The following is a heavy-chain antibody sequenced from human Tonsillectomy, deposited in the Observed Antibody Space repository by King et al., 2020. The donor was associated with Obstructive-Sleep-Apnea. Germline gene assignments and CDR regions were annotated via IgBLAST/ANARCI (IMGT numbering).Heavy chain of an antibody. CDR2: ISYDGTNK. Sequence: VQLVESGGGVVHPGRSLRLSCAGSGFTFSSFAMHWVRHAPGKGLEWLALISYDGTNKQNADSVEGRFTISRDNSKNTVYLEMKNLPTEDTAVYHCARGSRDFDYWGQGVLVTVSS. CDR3: ARGSRDFDY. J-gene: IGHJ4*02. D-gene: IGHD5-24*01. V-gene: IGHV3-30*04. CDR1: GFTFSSFA.